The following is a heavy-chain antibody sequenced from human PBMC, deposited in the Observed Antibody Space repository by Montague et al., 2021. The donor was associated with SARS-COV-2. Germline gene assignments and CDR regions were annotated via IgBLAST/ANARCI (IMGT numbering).Heavy chain of an antibody. V-gene: IGHV4-59*11. D-gene: IGHD3-22*01. Sequence: SETLSLTCAVSGGSISSHYWSFIRQPPGKGLEWIGYIYYNGYTNYNPSLKSRVTISVDTSKNQFSLRLSSVAAADTAVYFCARGGATYYYDTSGYVDAFDTWGQGTMVTVSS. CDR3: ARGGATYYYDTSGYVDAFDT. CDR1: GGSISSHY. CDR2: IYYNGYT. J-gene: IGHJ3*02.